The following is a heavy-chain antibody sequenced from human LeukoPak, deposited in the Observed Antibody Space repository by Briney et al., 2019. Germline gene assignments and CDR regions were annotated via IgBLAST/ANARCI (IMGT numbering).Heavy chain of an antibody. CDR3: ANLPSYSCYDDVDY. Sequence: QPGGSLRLSCAASGFTFSSYAMSWVRQAPGKGLEWVSAISGSGGSTYYAASVKGRFTISRDNSKNTLYLQMNSLRAEDTAVYYCANLPSYSCYDDVDYWGQGTLVTVSS. V-gene: IGHV3-23*01. D-gene: IGHD5-12*01. J-gene: IGHJ4*02. CDR1: GFTFSSYA. CDR2: ISGSGGST.